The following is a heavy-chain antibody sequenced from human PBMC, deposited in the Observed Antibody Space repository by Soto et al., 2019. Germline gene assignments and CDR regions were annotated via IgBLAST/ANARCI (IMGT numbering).Heavy chain of an antibody. CDR2: MNPNSGNT. CDR3: AATSGQNDGYNWFDP. V-gene: IGHV1-8*01. J-gene: IGHJ5*02. D-gene: IGHD1-1*01. Sequence: QVQLVQSGAEVKKPGASVKVSCKASGYTFTSYDINWLRQATGQGLEWMGWMNPNSGNTGYAQKFQGRVTRTRNTSISTAYMELSSLRSEDTAVYYCAATSGQNDGYNWFDPWGQGTLVTVSS. CDR1: GYTFTSYD.